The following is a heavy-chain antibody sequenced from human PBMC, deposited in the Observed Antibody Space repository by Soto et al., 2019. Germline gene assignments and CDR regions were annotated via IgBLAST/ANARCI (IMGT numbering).Heavy chain of an antibody. CDR3: AKRRGEGYFDN. CDR2: ISGSGVDT. J-gene: IGHJ4*02. CDR1: GITFSSSV. V-gene: IGHV3-23*01. Sequence: EVQLLESGGGLVQPGGSLRVSCAASGITFSSSVMGWVRQAPGGGLEWVSAISGSGVDTYYADSVKGRFTISRDNSRNTLYLQINSLRVEDTAVYFCAKRRGEGYFDNWGQGTLVTVSS. D-gene: IGHD3-16*01.